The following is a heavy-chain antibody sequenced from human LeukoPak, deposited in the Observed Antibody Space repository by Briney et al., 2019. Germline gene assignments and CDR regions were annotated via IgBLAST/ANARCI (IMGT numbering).Heavy chain of an antibody. V-gene: IGHV1-2*06. CDR3: ARGGIYDILTGYTVGDY. CDR1: GYTFTGYY. D-gene: IGHD3-9*01. CDR2: INPNSGGT. J-gene: IGHJ4*02. Sequence: ASVKVSCKASGYTFTGYYMHWVRQAPGQGLEWMGRINPNSGGTNYAQEFQGRVTMTRDTSISTAYMELSRLRSDDTAVYYCARGGIYDILTGYTVGDYWGQGTLVTVSS.